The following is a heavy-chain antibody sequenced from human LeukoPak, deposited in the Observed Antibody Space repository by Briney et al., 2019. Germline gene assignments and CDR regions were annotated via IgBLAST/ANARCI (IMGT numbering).Heavy chain of an antibody. CDR2: IRYDGVTK. CDR3: AKDGPYYGSGAMYYFDF. V-gene: IGHV3-30*02. J-gene: IGHJ4*02. Sequence: PGGSLRLSCAASGFIFSDYVMNWLRQAPGKGLEWVAFIRYDGVTKYYADSVKGRFTISRDNSKNTLYVRMSSLRAEDTAVYYCAKDGPYYGSGAMYYFDFWGQGTPVTVSS. CDR1: GFIFSDYV. D-gene: IGHD3-10*01.